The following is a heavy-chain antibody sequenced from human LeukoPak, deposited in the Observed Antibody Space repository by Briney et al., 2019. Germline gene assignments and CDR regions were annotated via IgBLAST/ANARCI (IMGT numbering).Heavy chain of an antibody. V-gene: IGHV3-30*03. J-gene: IGHJ6*02. Sequence: GWSLRLSCAASGFTFSCCGMHWVRQDPGKGLEWMASVSSDARQKDYADSVKGRFTISRDNSKNTLYLQMNSLRAEDTAVYYCARGSSGWYYYYDMDVWGQGTTVTVSS. CDR1: GFTFSCCG. D-gene: IGHD6-25*01. CDR2: VSSDARQK. CDR3: ARGSSGWYYYYDMDV.